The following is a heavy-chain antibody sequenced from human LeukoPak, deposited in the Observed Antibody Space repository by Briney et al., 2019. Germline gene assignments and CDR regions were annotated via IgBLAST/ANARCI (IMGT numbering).Heavy chain of an antibody. D-gene: IGHD3-9*01. CDR3: TRTTTILRYFDWLSDY. CDR1: GFTFGDYA. V-gene: IGHV3-49*04. Sequence: GGSLRLSCTASGFTFGDYAVSWVRQAPGKGLEWVGFIRSKAYGGTTEYAASVKGRFTISRDDSKSIAYLQMNSLKTEDTAVHYCTRTTTILRYFDWLSDYWGQGTLVTVSS. J-gene: IGHJ4*02. CDR2: IRSKAYGGTT.